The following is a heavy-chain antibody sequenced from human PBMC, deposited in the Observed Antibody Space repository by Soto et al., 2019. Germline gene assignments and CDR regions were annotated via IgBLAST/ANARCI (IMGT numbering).Heavy chain of an antibody. CDR2: IYWDDDK. D-gene: IGHD2-21*02. CDR3: AHSRCGGDCLRSYSSHYYFGMDV. Sequence: QITLKESGPTLVKPTQTLTLTCTFSGFSLSTGGVGVGWIRQPPGKALEWLALIYWDDDKRYSPSLKSRLTVTKDTSKTQVVLTLTNVDPVETATYYCAHSRCGGDCLRSYSSHYYFGMDVWGQGTTVTVSS. J-gene: IGHJ6*02. V-gene: IGHV2-5*02. CDR1: GFSLSTGGVG.